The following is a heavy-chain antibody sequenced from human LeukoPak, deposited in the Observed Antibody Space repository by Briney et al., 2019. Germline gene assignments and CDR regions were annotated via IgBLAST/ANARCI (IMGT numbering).Heavy chain of an antibody. CDR3: ARAGTNYYYYYMDV. V-gene: IGHV3-21*01. CDR2: ISSSSSYI. CDR1: GFTFSSYS. Sequence: GGSLRLSCAASGFTFSSYSMNWVRQAPGKGLEWVSSISSSSSYIYYADSVKGRFTISRDNAKNSLYLQMNSLRAEDTAVYYCARAGTNYYYYYMDVWGKGTTVTVSS. J-gene: IGHJ6*03.